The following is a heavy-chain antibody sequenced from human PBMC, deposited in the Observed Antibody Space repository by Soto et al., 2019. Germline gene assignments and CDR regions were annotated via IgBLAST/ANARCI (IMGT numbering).Heavy chain of an antibody. CDR1: GFTFSNFA. J-gene: IGHJ4*02. CDR3: ARDPSNGHSHVSYCDF. V-gene: IGHV3-48*02. D-gene: IGHD3-16*01. CDR2: LSGSSRAI. Sequence: EVQLVASGGGLVQPGGSLRLSCAASGFTFSNFAMNWVRRAPGKGPEWVSYLSGSSRAINYADSVKGRFIVSRDNAKNSLFLQMNSLTDEDTAVYYCARDPSNGHSHVSYCDFWGQGTLVTVPS.